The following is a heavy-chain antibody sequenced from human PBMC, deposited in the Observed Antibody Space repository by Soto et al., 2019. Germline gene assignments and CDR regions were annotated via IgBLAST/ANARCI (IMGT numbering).Heavy chain of an antibody. D-gene: IGHD3-3*01. J-gene: IGHJ3*02. CDR3: AKVGLKDVTIFGVVIIGACDI. V-gene: IGHV3-23*01. Sequence: EVQLLESGGGLVQPGGSLRLSCAASGFTFSSYAMSWVRQAPGKGLEWVSAISGSGGSTYYADSVKGRVTISRENSKNTLYLQMNSLRAEDTAVYYCAKVGLKDVTIFGVVIIGACDIWGQGTMVTVSS. CDR2: ISGSGGST. CDR1: GFTFSSYA.